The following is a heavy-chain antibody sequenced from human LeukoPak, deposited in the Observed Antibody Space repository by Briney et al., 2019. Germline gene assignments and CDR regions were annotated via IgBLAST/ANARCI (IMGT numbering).Heavy chain of an antibody. Sequence: GESLKISCKGSGYSFTSYWIGWVRQMPGKGLEWMGIIYPGDSDTRYSPSFQGQVTISADKSIGTAYLQWSSLKASDTAMYYCAIPQWMSGGLNWFDPWGQGTLVTVSS. CDR2: IYPGDSDT. CDR1: GYSFTSYW. J-gene: IGHJ5*02. D-gene: IGHD2-15*01. CDR3: AIPQWMSGGLNWFDP. V-gene: IGHV5-51*01.